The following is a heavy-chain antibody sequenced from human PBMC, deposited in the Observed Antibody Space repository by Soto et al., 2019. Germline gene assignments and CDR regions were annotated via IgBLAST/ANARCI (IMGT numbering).Heavy chain of an antibody. V-gene: IGHV5-51*01. CDR1: GYSFTSYW. J-gene: IGHJ3*02. Sequence: ESLKISCKGSGYSFTSYWIGWVRQMPGKGLEWMGIIYPGGSDTIYSPSFQGQVTISADKAISTAYLQWSSLKASDTAMYYCARQDRYYYDRSGHVVAFVIWGPGTMVTV. D-gene: IGHD3-22*01. CDR2: IYPGGSDT. CDR3: ARQDRYYYDRSGHVVAFVI.